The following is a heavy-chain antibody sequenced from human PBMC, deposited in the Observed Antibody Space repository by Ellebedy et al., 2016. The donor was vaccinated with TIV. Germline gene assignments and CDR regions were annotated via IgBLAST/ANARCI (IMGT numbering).Heavy chain of an antibody. V-gene: IGHV3-7*04. CDR2: IKPDGSEI. CDR1: GFSINNYW. CDR3: AKDYS. Sequence: GGSLRLSXVIGFSINNYWMSWVRQAPGKGLEWVAKIKPDGSEIFHVDSVKGRFTISRDNAKNSVYLQMDSLRAEDTAVYYCAKDYSWGQGTLVTVS. J-gene: IGHJ4*02.